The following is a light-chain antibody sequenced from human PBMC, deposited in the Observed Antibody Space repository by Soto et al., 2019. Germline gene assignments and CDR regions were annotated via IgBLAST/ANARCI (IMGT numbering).Light chain of an antibody. CDR3: NSYTSSSTLYV. CDR2: GVT. J-gene: IGLJ1*01. V-gene: IGLV2-14*01. Sequence: QSALTQPASVSGSPGQSITISCTGTSSDIGGYNYVSWYQQHPGKAPQLLIYGVTNRPSGVSHRFSGSKSGNTASLTISGLQTEDEADYYCNSYTSSSTLYVFGTGTKVTVL. CDR1: SSDIGGYNY.